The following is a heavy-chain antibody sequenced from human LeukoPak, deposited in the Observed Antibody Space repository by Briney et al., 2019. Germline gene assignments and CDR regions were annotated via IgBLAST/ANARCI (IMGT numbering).Heavy chain of an antibody. Sequence: ASVKVSCKASGYTFTSYYMHWVRQAPGQGLEWMGIINPSGGSTSYAQKFQGRVTMTRDTSISTAYMELSRLRSDDTAVYYCARVATQWLVRSYFDYWGQGTLVTVSS. J-gene: IGHJ4*02. V-gene: IGHV1-46*01. CDR3: ARVATQWLVRSYFDY. CDR1: GYTFTSYY. CDR2: INPSGGST. D-gene: IGHD6-19*01.